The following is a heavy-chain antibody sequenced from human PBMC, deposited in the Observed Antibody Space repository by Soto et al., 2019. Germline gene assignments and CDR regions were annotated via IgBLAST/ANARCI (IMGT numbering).Heavy chain of an antibody. CDR2: ISAYNGNT. CDR3: ARDSAGYCSGGSCYFNWFVP. D-gene: IGHD2-15*01. V-gene: IGHV1-18*01. Sequence: QVQLVQSGAEVKKPGASVKVSCKASGYTFTSYGISWVRQAPGQGLEWMGWISAYNGNTNYAEKLQGRVTMTTDTSTSTAYMELRSLRSDDTAVYYCARDSAGYCSGGSCYFNWFVPWGQGTLVTVSS. CDR1: GYTFTSYG. J-gene: IGHJ5*02.